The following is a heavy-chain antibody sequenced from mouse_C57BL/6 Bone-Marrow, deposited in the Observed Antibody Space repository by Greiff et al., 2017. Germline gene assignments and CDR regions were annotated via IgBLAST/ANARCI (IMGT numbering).Heavy chain of an antibody. Sequence: VQLQQSGPVLVKPGASVKMSCKASGYTFTDYYMNWVKQSHGKSLEWIGVFNPYNGGTSSNQKFKGKATLTVDKSSSTAYMELNSLTSEDSAVYDCARNTGGIYAMDDWGQGTSVTVSS. V-gene: IGHV1-19*01. J-gene: IGHJ4*01. CDR1: GYTFTDYY. CDR3: ARNTGGIYAMDD. D-gene: IGHD1-1*01. CDR2: FNPYNGGT.